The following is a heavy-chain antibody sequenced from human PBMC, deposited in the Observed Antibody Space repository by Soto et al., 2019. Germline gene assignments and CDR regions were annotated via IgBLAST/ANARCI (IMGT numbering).Heavy chain of an antibody. CDR3: ARDQLWFGELSYYMDV. Sequence: GGSLRLSCAASGFTFSSYGMHWVRQAPGKGLEWVAVIWYDGSNKYYADSVKGRFTISRDNSKNTLYLQMNSLRAEDTAVYYCARDQLWFGELSYYMDVWGKGTTVTVSS. V-gene: IGHV3-33*01. CDR1: GFTFSSYG. CDR2: IWYDGSNK. J-gene: IGHJ6*03. D-gene: IGHD3-10*01.